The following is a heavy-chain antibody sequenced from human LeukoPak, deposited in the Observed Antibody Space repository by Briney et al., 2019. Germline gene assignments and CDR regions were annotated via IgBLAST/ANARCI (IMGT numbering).Heavy chain of an antibody. Sequence: GGSLRLSCAASGFTFSSYGMNWVRQAPGKGLEWVSAISGSGDSTYYADSVKGRFTISRDNSKNTLYLQMNSLRAEDTAVYYCAKDRLVGATINWFDPWGQGTLVTVSS. CDR2: ISGSGDST. J-gene: IGHJ5*02. CDR1: GFTFSSYG. V-gene: IGHV3-23*01. D-gene: IGHD1-26*01. CDR3: AKDRLVGATINWFDP.